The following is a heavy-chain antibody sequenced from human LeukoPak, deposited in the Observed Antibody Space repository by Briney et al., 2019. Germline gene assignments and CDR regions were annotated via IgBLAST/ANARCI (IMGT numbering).Heavy chain of an antibody. D-gene: IGHD2-15*01. J-gene: IGHJ4*02. V-gene: IGHV1-2*02. CDR3: ARGAYCSGGSCYAIEN. CDR2: INPNSGGT. Sequence: ASVKVSCKASGYTFTAYYIHWVRQAPGQGLEWMGWINPNSGGTSYAQKFQGRVTMTRDTSISTAYMEVSRLRSDDTAVYYCARGAYCSGGSCYAIENWGQGTLVTVSS. CDR1: GYTFTAYY.